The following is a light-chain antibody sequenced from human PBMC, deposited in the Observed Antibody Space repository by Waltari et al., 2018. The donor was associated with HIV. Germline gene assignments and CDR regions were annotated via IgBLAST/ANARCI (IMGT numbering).Light chain of an antibody. CDR1: SSDVGDYNY. V-gene: IGLV2-14*01. CDR3: SSYTSSSTRV. Sequence: QSALTQPASVSGSPGQSITISCTGTSSDVGDYNYVSWYQQHPGKAPKLIIYDVSTRPSGVSNRFSGSKSGNTASLTISGLQTEDEADYYCSSYTSSSTRVFGTGTKVTVL. CDR2: DVS. J-gene: IGLJ1*01.